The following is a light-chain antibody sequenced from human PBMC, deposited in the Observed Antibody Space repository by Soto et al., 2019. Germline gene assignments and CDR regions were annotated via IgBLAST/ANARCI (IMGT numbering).Light chain of an antibody. CDR3: QSSDTNNYVV. CDR2: GGN. V-gene: IGLV6-57*02. Sequence: LTQPPSASGSPGQSVTISCAGTSSDVGGYNLVSWYQQRPGSAPTTVIFGGNQRPSGVSDRFSASIDSSSNSASLTLSGLQTEDEADYYCQSSDTNNYVVFGGGTKLTVL. CDR1: SDVGGYNL. J-gene: IGLJ2*01.